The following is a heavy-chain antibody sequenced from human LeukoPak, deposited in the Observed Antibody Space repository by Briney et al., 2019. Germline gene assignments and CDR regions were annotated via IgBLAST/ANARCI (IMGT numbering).Heavy chain of an antibody. Sequence: SETLSLTCAVYGGSFSGYYWSWIRQPPGKGLEWIGEINHSGSTNYNPSLKSRVTISVDTSKNQFSLKLSSVTAADTAVYYCARAGVGLYDILTGEFDYWGQGTLVTVSS. J-gene: IGHJ4*02. CDR2: INHSGST. V-gene: IGHV4-34*01. CDR1: GGSFSGYY. CDR3: ARAGVGLYDILTGEFDY. D-gene: IGHD3-9*01.